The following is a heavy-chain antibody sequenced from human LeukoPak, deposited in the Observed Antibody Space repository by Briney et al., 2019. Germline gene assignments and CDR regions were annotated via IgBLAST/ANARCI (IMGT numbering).Heavy chain of an antibody. CDR2: MYNSGST. J-gene: IGHJ4*02. CDR3: ARGIESYGDYGY. Sequence: SETLSLTCSVWVGSISGSYWSWIRQPPGKGLEWIAYMYNSGSTNYNPSLKSRVTISIDTSKNQFSLKLSSLTAADTAIYYCARGIESYGDYGYWGQGILVTVSS. V-gene: IGHV4-59*01. CDR1: VGSISGSY. D-gene: IGHD4-17*01.